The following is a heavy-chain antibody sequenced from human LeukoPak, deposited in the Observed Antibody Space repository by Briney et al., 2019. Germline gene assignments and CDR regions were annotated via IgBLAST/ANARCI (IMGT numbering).Heavy chain of an antibody. Sequence: PGGSLRLSCAASGFTFSNSLNWVRQAPGKGLEWVSYISPSSSSTYYADSVKGRFTISRDNARNSLYLQMNSLSTEDTALYYCARDAVSGNNWFDPWGQGTLVTVSS. D-gene: IGHD3-3*01. CDR1: GFTFSNS. CDR2: ISPSSSST. CDR3: ARDAVSGNNWFDP. V-gene: IGHV3-48*01. J-gene: IGHJ5*02.